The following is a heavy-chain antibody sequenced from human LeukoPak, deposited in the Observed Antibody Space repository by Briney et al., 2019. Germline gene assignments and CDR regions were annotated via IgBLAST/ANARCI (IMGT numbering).Heavy chain of an antibody. Sequence: SETLSLTCTVSGGSISSGDYYWSWIRQPPGKGLEWIGYIYYSGSTYYNPSLKSRVTISVDTSKNQFSLNLTSVTAADTAVYFCARDLRSDAFDIWGQGTMVTVSS. CDR2: IYYSGST. D-gene: IGHD4-17*01. CDR3: ARDLRSDAFDI. J-gene: IGHJ3*02. CDR1: GGSISSGDYY. V-gene: IGHV4-30-4*01.